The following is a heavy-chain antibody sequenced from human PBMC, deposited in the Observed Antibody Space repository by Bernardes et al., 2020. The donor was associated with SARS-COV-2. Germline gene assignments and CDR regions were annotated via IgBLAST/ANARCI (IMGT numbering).Heavy chain of an antibody. CDR2: ISSSSSTI. D-gene: IGHD2-2*02. J-gene: IGHJ3*02. CDR3: ARAFDCSSTSCYKYRAFDI. Sequence: GGSLRLSCAASGFTFSSYSMNWVRQAPGKGLEWVSYISSSSSTIYYADSVKGRFTISRDNAKNSLYLQMNSLRAEDTAVYYCARAFDCSSTSCYKYRAFDIWGQGTMVTVSS. V-gene: IGHV3-48*04. CDR1: GFTFSSYS.